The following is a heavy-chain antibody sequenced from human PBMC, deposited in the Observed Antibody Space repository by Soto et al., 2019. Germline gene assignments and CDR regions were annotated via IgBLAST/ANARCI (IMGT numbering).Heavy chain of an antibody. CDR2: FYYSGST. D-gene: IGHD2-2*01. CDR3: ARLHGYCNNTSCSGHYALDV. Sequence: PSETLSLTCTVSGRSLSSSTYSWGWLRQPPGKGPEWIGTFYYSGSTYYNPSLKSRVTISVDTSKNQFFLKLSSVTAADTAVYYCARLHGYCNNTSCSGHYALDVWGQGTTVTVSS. J-gene: IGHJ6*02. V-gene: IGHV4-39*01. CDR1: GRSLSSSTYS.